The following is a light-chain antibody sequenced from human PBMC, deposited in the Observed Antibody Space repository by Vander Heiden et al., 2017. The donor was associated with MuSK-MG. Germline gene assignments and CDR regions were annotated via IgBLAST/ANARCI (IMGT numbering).Light chain of an antibody. J-gene: IGKJ1*01. V-gene: IGKV4-1*01. CDR3: RQDDKSPRT. CDR2: WAS. CDR1: QNILYSSNNKNY. Sequence: DIVMTQSPDSLAVSLGERANIHCKSSQNILYSSNNKNYLAWYQQRPGQPPKMLFYWASTRESGVPDRFSGSGSGTDFTLTISSLQAEDVAVYYCRQDDKSPRTFGQGTKVEIK.